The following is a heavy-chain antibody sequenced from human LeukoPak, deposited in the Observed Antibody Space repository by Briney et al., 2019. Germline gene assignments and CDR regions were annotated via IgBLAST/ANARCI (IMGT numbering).Heavy chain of an antibody. V-gene: IGHV1-69*04. D-gene: IGHD6-13*01. J-gene: IGHJ4*02. CDR1: GYTFTSYG. CDR2: IIPILGIA. Sequence: ASVKVSCKASGYTFTSYGISWVRQAPGQGLEWMGRIIPILGIATYAQKFQGRVTITADKSTSTAYMELSSLRSEDTAVYYCARIAAAGRDYWGQGTLVTVSS. CDR3: ARIAAAGRDY.